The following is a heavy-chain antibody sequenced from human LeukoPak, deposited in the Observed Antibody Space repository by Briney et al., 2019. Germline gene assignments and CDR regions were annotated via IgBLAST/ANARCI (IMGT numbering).Heavy chain of an antibody. J-gene: IGHJ6*02. Sequence: GGSLRLSCVASGFTFSRHDLHWVRQAPGKGLEWVAVISYEGSYKFFADSVKSRFTISRDNSKTTLYLQMNRLSPEDTAVYYCAKSQLTTVDYYGMDVWGHGTTVIVSS. CDR3: AKSQLTTVDYYGMDV. CDR2: ISYEGSYK. D-gene: IGHD4-23*01. CDR1: GFTFSRHD. V-gene: IGHV3-30*18.